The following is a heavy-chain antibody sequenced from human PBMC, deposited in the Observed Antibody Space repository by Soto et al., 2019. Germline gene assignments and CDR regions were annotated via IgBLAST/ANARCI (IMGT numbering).Heavy chain of an antibody. Sequence: PXATLSLPCTVSGASISGFYWSWIRKSAGKGLEWIGRIYATGTTDYNPSLKSRVMMSVDTSKKQFSLKLRSVTAADTAVYYCVRDGTKTLRDWFDPWGQGISVTVSS. V-gene: IGHV4-4*07. CDR1: GASISGFY. CDR2: IYATGTT. D-gene: IGHD1-1*01. CDR3: VRDGTKTLRDWFDP. J-gene: IGHJ5*02.